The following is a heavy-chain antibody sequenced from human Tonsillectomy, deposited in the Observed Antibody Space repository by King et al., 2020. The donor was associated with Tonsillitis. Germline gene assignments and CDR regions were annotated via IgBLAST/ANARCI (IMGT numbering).Heavy chain of an antibody. Sequence: VQLVESGGGLVQPGGSLRLSCAASGITFSRNAMSWVRQAPGKGLEWVSSISGTGAGTYYADAVTYYAHCVRGRFSISRDNYKNTLNLQMNSLKADDTAVYYCATGPSAVVPWYFDVWGRGTLVTVPS. J-gene: IGHJ2*01. V-gene: IGHV3-23*04. CDR1: GITFSRNA. CDR3: ATGPSAVVPWYFDV. CDR2: ISGTGAGT. D-gene: IGHD6-19*01.